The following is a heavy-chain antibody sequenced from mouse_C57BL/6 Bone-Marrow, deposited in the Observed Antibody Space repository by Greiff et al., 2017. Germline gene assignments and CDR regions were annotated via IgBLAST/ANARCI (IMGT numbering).Heavy chain of an antibody. Sequence: VQLQQSGAELVRPGASVTLSCKASGYTFTDYEMHWVKQTPVHGLEWIGAIDPETGGTAYNQKFKGKAILTADKSSSTAYMELRSLTSEDSAVYYCTPKRGYYYGSSPFAYWGQGTLVTVSA. CDR3: TPKRGYYYGSSPFAY. D-gene: IGHD1-1*01. CDR1: GYTFTDYE. CDR2: IDPETGGT. V-gene: IGHV1-15*01. J-gene: IGHJ3*01.